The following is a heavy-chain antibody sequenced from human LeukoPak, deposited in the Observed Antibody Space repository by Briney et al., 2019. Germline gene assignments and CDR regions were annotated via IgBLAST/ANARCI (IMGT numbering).Heavy chain of an antibody. V-gene: IGHV3-23*01. J-gene: IGHJ4*02. CDR1: GFTFSSYA. CDR3: AKDRGRYFDWLYDF. CDR2: ISGNSGST. D-gene: IGHD3-9*01. Sequence: GGSLRLSCAASGFTFSSYAMTWVRQAPGKGLEWVSGISGNSGSTYYADSVKGRFTISRDNSKNTLYLLMNSLRAEDTAAYYCAKDRGRYFDWLYDFWGQGTLVTVSS.